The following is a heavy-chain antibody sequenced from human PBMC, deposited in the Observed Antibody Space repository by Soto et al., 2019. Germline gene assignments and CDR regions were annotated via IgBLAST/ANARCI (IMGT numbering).Heavy chain of an antibody. V-gene: IGHV3-66*01. J-gene: IGHJ4*02. CDR2: IYSGGDT. CDR1: GFTVSNNY. CDR3: ATHPSSGY. D-gene: IGHD6-25*01. Sequence: EVQLVESGGGLVQPGGSLRLSCAASGFTVSNNYMNWVRQAPGKGLEWVSVIYSGGDTYYADSVKGRFTISRDNSKNTLSLQMKSLRAEDTAIYYCATHPSSGYWGQGTLVTVSS.